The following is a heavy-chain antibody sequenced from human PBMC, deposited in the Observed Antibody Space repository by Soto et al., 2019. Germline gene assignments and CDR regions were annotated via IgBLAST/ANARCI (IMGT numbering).Heavy chain of an antibody. CDR1: GVTFSNAW. V-gene: IGHV3-15*07. Sequence: EVQLVESGGGLVKPGGSLRLSCAASGVTFSNAWMNWVRQAPGKGLEWVGRIKSKTDGGTTDYAAPVKGRFTISRDDSKNTLYLQMNSLETEDTAVYYCAADRCLNGVCYLGWWWDQGTLVTVSS. J-gene: IGHJ4*02. CDR2: IKSKTDGGTT. CDR3: AADRCLNGVCYLGWW. D-gene: IGHD2-8*01.